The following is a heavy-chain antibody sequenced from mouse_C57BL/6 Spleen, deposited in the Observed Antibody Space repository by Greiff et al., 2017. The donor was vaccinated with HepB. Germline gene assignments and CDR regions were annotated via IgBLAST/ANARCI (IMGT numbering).Heavy chain of an antibody. CDR1: GYTFTDYY. CDR2: IYPGSGNT. D-gene: IGHD1-1*01. Sequence: QVHVKQSGAELVRPGASVKLSCKASGYTFTDYYINWVKQRPGQGLEWIARIYPGSGNTYYNEKFKGKATLTAEKSSSTAYMQLSSLTSEDSAVYFCARSGGSTSFAYWGQGTLVTVSA. CDR3: ARSGGSTSFAY. J-gene: IGHJ3*01. V-gene: IGHV1-76*01.